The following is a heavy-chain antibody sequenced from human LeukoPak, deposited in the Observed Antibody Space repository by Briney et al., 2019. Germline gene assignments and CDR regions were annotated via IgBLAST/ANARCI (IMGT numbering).Heavy chain of an antibody. CDR1: GYSFTSYW. CDR2: IYPGDSDT. CDR3: ARAYYYDSSGYYSAPFDY. Sequence: GESLKISCKGSGYSFTSYWIGWVRQMAGKGLEWMGIIYPGDSDTRYSPSFQGQVTISADKSISTAYLQWSSLKASDTAMYYCARAYYYDSSGYYSAPFDYWGQGTLVTVSS. J-gene: IGHJ4*02. V-gene: IGHV5-51*01. D-gene: IGHD3-22*01.